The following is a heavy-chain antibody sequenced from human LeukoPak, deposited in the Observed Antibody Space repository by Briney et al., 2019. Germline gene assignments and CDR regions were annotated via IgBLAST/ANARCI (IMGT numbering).Heavy chain of an antibody. CDR2: IYHSGST. D-gene: IGHD5-18*01. V-gene: IGHV4-38-2*02. CDR1: GYSISSGYY. Sequence: SETLSLTCAVSGYSISSGYYWGWIRQPPGKGLEWIGSIYHSGSTYYNPSLKSRVTISVDTSKNQFSLKLSPVTAADTAVYYCARDSGYSYGPRYYFDYWGQGTLVTVSS. J-gene: IGHJ4*02. CDR3: ARDSGYSYGPRYYFDY.